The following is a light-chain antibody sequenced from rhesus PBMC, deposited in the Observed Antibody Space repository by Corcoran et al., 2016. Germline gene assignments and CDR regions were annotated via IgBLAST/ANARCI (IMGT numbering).Light chain of an antibody. Sequence: TVVTQSPATLSLSPGDRATLSCRASQSVGNYLAWYHQKPGQTPRLLIYSSYTRATGVPDRFTGRWSGTDFTLTISSLEPEDVGIYYCLQSSDFWTFGQGTKVEI. CDR1: QSVGNY. J-gene: IGKJ1*01. CDR2: SSY. V-gene: IGKV3-24*04. CDR3: LQSSDFWT.